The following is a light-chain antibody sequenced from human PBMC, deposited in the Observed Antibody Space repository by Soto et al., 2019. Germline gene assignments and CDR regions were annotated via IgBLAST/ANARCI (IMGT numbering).Light chain of an antibody. J-gene: IGKJ5*01. CDR2: GAS. V-gene: IGKV3D-15*01. CDR1: QSVNSD. CDR3: QQRNVWPPIT. Sequence: EIVMTQSPATLSVSPGERATLSFRASQSVNSDLAWYQLKPGQAPRLLIYGASTRATGIPARFSGSGSGTDFTLTISSLEPEDFAVYYCQQRNVWPPITFGQGTRLENK.